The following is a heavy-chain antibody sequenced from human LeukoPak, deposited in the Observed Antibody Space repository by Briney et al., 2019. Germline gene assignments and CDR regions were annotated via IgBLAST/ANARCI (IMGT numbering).Heavy chain of an antibody. CDR3: ARDRGSLFDAFDI. V-gene: IGHV1-2*02. D-gene: IGHD3-16*02. Sequence: VSVKVSCKASGYTFTGYYMHWVRQAPGQGLEWMGWINPNSGGTNYAQKFQGRVTMTRDTSISTAYMELSRLRSDDTAVYYCARDRGSLFDAFDIWGQGTMVTVSS. CDR2: INPNSGGT. CDR1: GYTFTGYY. J-gene: IGHJ3*02.